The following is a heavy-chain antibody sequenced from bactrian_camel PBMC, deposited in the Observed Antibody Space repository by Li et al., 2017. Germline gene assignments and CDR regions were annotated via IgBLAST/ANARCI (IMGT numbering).Heavy chain of an antibody. J-gene: IGHJ6*01. Sequence: HVQLVESGGGSVQAGGSLRLSCAASSGDTFSRYTMAWFRQAPGKWREGLAHLEKDGNEAYADSVKGRFTISKDNARNTVYLQMDYLKPEDTAVYYCAADEYSDGTFLSRDWSRATEHNAWGQGTQVTVS. D-gene: IGHD1*01. CDR1: GDTFSRYT. CDR2: LEKDGNE. CDR3: AADEYSDGTFLSRDWSRATEHNA. V-gene: IGHV3-3*01.